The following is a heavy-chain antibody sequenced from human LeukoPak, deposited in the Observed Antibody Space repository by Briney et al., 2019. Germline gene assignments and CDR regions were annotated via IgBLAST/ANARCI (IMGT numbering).Heavy chain of an antibody. D-gene: IGHD3-9*01. CDR2: ISGSGGST. Sequence: GGSLRLSCAASGFTFSSYAMSWVRQAPGKGLEWVSAISGSGGSTYYADSVKGRFTISRDNSKNSLYLQMNSLRAEDTAVYYCARAFSGYYLDYWGQGTLVTVSS. CDR1: GFTFSSYA. J-gene: IGHJ4*02. V-gene: IGHV3-23*01. CDR3: ARAFSGYYLDY.